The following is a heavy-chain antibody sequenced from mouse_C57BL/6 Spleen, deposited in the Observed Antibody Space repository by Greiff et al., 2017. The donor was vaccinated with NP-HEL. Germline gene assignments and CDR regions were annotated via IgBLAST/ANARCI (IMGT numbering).Heavy chain of an antibody. CDR2: ISGGGGHN. J-gene: IGHJ3*01. CDR1: GFTFSSYT. Sequence: EVNLVESGGGLVKPGGSLKLSCAASGFTFSSYTMSWVRQTPEKRLEWVATISGGGGHNYSPDTVKSRFTISRDNAKNTLYLQMSSLRSEDTALYYCARHGGGYYGWFADWGQGTLVTVSA. D-gene: IGHD2-3*01. V-gene: IGHV5-9*01. CDR3: ARHGGGYYGWFAD.